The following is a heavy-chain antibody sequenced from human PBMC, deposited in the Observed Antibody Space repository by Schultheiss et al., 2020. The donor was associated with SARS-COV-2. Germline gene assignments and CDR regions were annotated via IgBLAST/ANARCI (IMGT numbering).Heavy chain of an antibody. CDR3: ARERISMATSAVSFDY. CDR1: GGSISSYY. V-gene: IGHV4-4*07. D-gene: IGHD5-24*01. J-gene: IGHJ4*02. CDR2: IYTSGST. Sequence: SETLSLTCTVSGGSISSYYWSWIRQPAGKGLEWIGRIYTSGSTNYNPSLKSRVTMSVDTSKNQFSLKLSSVTAADTAVYYCARERISMATSAVSFDYWGQGTLVTVSS.